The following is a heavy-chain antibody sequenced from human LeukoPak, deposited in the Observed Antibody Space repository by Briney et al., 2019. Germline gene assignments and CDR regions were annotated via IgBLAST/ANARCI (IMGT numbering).Heavy chain of an antibody. V-gene: IGHV4-59*01. CDR2: IYYSGST. J-gene: IGHJ5*02. CDR3: ARTLRYCSSTSCYWFDP. Sequence: SETLSLTCTVSGGSISSYYWSWIRQPPGKGLGWIGYIYYSGSTNYNPSLKSRVTISVDTSKNQFSLKLSSVTAADTAVYYCARTLRYCSSTSCYWFDPWGQGTLVTVSS. D-gene: IGHD2-2*01. CDR1: GGSISSYY.